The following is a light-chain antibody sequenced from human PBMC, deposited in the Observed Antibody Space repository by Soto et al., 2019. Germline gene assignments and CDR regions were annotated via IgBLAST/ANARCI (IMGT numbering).Light chain of an antibody. CDR3: QHYNSYSEA. CDR2: KAS. Sequence: IQITQSPAFLYLCFGHIVKKTCQATQDIRKYLNWYQQKPGKAPKLLIYKASSLESGVPSRFSGSGSGTEFSLTISSLQPDDFATYYCQHYNSYSEAFGQGTKVDIK. J-gene: IGKJ1*01. V-gene: IGKV1-5*03. CDR1: QDIRKY.